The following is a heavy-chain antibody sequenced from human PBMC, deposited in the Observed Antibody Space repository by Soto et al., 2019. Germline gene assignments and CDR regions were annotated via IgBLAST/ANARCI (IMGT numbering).Heavy chain of an antibody. CDR1: GYIFTSYY. D-gene: IGHD2-8*01. CDR2: INPSGGST. CDR3: ARGHIVLMVYALNHGMDV. J-gene: IGHJ6*02. Sequence: ASVKVSCKASGYIFTSYYMHWVRQPPAQGREWMGRINPSGGSTRYAQKFQDRVTMTRDTSASTVYMELIKLRSEDTAVYYCARGHIVLMVYALNHGMDVWGQGTTVTVSS. V-gene: IGHV1-46*01.